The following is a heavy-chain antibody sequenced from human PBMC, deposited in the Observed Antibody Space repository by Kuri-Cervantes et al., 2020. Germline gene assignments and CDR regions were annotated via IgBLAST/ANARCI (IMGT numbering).Heavy chain of an antibody. CDR3: ARYFAFEYFDC. CDR1: GFTFSSYA. J-gene: IGHJ4*02. CDR2: IKQDGSEK. D-gene: IGHD3-10*01. Sequence: GESLKISCAASGFTFSSYAMSWVRQAPGKGLEWVANIKQDGSEKYYVDSVKGRFTISRDNAKNSLYLQMNSLRAEDTAVYYCARYFAFEYFDCWGQGTLVTVSS. V-gene: IGHV3-7*01.